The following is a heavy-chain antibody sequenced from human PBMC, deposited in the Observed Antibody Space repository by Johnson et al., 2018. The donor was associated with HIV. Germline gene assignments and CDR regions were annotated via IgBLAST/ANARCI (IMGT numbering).Heavy chain of an antibody. V-gene: IGHV3-15*01. J-gene: IGHJ3*02. CDR1: GFPFSNAW. CDR2: LKSRADGGTT. Sequence: VQLVESGGGLVKPGGSLRLSCRASGFPFSNAWMNWVRQAPGKGLEWVGRLKSRADGGTTAYAVSVKDRFTILSDDSKNTLYLQMSSLRTEDAGVYYCTTEGDAFDIWGQGTMVTVSS. CDR3: TTEGDAFDI.